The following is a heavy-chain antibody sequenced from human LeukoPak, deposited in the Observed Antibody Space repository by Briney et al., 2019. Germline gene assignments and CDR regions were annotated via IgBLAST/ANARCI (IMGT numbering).Heavy chain of an antibody. Sequence: GGSLRLSCAASGFTFSSYAMSWVRQAPGKGLEWVSAISGSGDRTYSADSVEGRFTISRDNSKNTLYLQMNSLRAEDTAVYYCAHDYGEHQFDYWGQGTLVTVSS. D-gene: IGHD4-17*01. CDR1: GFTFSSYA. V-gene: IGHV3-23*01. J-gene: IGHJ4*02. CDR3: AHDYGEHQFDY. CDR2: ISGSGDRT.